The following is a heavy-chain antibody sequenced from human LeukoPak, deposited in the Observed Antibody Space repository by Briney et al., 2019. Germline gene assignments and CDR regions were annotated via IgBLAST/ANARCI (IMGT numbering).Heavy chain of an antibody. V-gene: IGHV4-31*03. Sequence: SETLSLTCTVSGGSINVGGCFWSWIRQHPGKGLESIGRIYYTGTTYYNPSLKSRVTISVDTSKNQFSLKLSSVTAADTAVYYCASALVSDYRDFEYFQHWGQGTLVTVSS. J-gene: IGHJ1*01. CDR3: ASALVSDYRDFEYFQH. D-gene: IGHD4-17*01. CDR1: GGSINVGGCF. CDR2: IYYTGTT.